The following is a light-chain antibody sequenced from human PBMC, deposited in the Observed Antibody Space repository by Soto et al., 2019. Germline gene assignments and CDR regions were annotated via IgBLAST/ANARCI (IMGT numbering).Light chain of an antibody. CDR3: QQSYSTPWT. CDR2: AAS. Sequence: DIQMTQSPASLSPSVRERFTITFLASQSISSYLNWYQQKPGKAPKLLIYAASSLQSGVPSRFSGSGSGTDFTLTISSLQPEDFATYYCQQSYSTPWTFGQGTKVDIK. CDR1: QSISSY. J-gene: IGKJ1*01. V-gene: IGKV1-39*01.